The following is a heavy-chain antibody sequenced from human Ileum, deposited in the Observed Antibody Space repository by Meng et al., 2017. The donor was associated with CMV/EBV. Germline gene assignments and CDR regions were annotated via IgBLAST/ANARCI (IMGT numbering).Heavy chain of an antibody. Sequence: GESLKISCAASGFTFSSYWMSWVRQAPGKGLEWVANIKQDGSEKYYVDSVKGRFTISRDNAKNSLSLQMNSLRAEDTTVYYCARVRYYDFGSGYYVPPTFDGMDVWGQGTTVTVSS. D-gene: IGHD3-3*01. CDR2: IKQDGSEK. CDR1: GFTFSSYW. J-gene: IGHJ6*02. CDR3: ARVRYYDFGSGYYVPPTFDGMDV. V-gene: IGHV3-7*01.